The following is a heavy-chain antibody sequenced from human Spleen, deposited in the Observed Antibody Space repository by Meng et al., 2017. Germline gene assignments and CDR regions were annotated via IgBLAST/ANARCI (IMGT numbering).Heavy chain of an antibody. Sequence: GESLKISCAASGFTFSGYEMNWVRQAPGKGLEWISYISGSGSGIYYADSVKGRFTISRDNAKNSLYLQMNSLRAEDTAVYYCARDPRSTVVIRINYFDYWGQGTLVTVSS. CDR2: ISGSGSGI. V-gene: IGHV3-48*03. J-gene: IGHJ4*02. D-gene: IGHD4-23*01. CDR1: GFTFSGYE. CDR3: ARDPRSTVVIRINYFDY.